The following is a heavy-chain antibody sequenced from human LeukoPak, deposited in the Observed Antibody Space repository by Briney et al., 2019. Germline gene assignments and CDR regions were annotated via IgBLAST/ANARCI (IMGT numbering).Heavy chain of an antibody. Sequence: GGSLRLSCAASGFTFSSYSMNWVRQAPGKGLEWVSYISSSSSTIYYADSVKGRFTISRDNAKNSLYLQVNSLRAEDTAVYHCARGQVVGATFGMDVWGKGTTVTVSS. V-gene: IGHV3-48*01. CDR1: GFTFSSYS. D-gene: IGHD1-26*01. CDR3: ARGQVVGATFGMDV. J-gene: IGHJ6*04. CDR2: ISSSSSTI.